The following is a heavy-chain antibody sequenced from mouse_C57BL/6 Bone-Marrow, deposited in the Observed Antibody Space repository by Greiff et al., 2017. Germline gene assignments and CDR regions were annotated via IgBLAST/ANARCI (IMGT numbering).Heavy chain of an antibody. J-gene: IGHJ4*01. Sequence: EVQGVESGGDLVKPGGSLKLSCAASGFTFSSYGMSWIRQTPDKRLEWVATISSGGSYTYYPDSVKGRFTISRDNAKNTLYLQMSSLKSEDTAKYDGSRWMYYYAMDYWGQGTSVTVSS. V-gene: IGHV5-6*01. CDR2: ISSGGSYT. CDR1: GFTFSSYG. CDR3: SRWMYYYAMDY.